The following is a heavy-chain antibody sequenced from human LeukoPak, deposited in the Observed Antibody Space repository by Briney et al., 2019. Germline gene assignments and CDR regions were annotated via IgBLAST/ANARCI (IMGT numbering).Heavy chain of an antibody. J-gene: IGHJ5*02. CDR2: INHSGST. D-gene: IGHD6-13*01. V-gene: IGHV4-34*01. CDR1: GGSFSGYY. Sequence: PSETLSLTCAVYGGSFSGYYWSWIRQPPGKGLEWIGEINHSGSTNYNPSLKSRVTISVDTSKNQFSLKLSSVTAADTAVYYCARGRSSRPWFDPWGQGTLVTVSS. CDR3: ARGRSSRPWFDP.